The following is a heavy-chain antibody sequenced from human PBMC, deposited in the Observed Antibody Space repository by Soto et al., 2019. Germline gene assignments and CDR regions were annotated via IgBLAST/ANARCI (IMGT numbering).Heavy chain of an antibody. CDR1: GFTFSNAW. CDR2: IKSKTDGGTT. V-gene: IGHV3-15*01. CDR3: TTVLRFLEWFSYYYYGMDV. J-gene: IGHJ6*02. D-gene: IGHD3-3*01. Sequence: EVQLVESGGGLVQPGGSLRLSCAASGFTFSNAWMSWVRQAPGKGLEWVGRIKSKTDGGTTDYAAPVKGRFTISRDDSKNTLYLQMNSLKTEDTAVYYCTTVLRFLEWFSYYYYGMDVWGQGTTVTVSS.